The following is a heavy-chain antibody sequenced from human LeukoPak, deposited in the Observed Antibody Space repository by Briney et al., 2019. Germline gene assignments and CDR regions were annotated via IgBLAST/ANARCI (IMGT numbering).Heavy chain of an antibody. CDR2: IYTSGST. D-gene: IGHD6-13*01. V-gene: IGHV4-4*07. J-gene: IGHJ5*02. Sequence: PSATLSLTCTVSGGSISSYYWSWIRQPAGKGLEWIGRIYTSGSTNYSPSLKSRVTMSVDTSKNQFSLKLSSVTAADTAVYYCARVRSSSWYYWFDPWGQGTLVTVSS. CDR1: GGSISSYY. CDR3: ARVRSSSWYYWFDP.